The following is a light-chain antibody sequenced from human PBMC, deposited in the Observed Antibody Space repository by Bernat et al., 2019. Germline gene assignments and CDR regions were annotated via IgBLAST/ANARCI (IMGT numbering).Light chain of an antibody. V-gene: IGLV2-14*01. CDR2: DVN. J-gene: IGLJ2*01. CDR3: SSYINSNALVV. Sequence: QSALTQSASVSGSPGQSITISCTGTSSDVAAYDYVSWYQQHPGKAPKLIIYDVNNRPSGVSYRFSGSKSGNTASLTISGLQAEDEADYFCSSYINSNALVVFGGGTKLTV. CDR1: SSDVAAYDY.